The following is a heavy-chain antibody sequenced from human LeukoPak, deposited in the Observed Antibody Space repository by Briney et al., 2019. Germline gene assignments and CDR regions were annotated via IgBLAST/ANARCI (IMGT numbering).Heavy chain of an antibody. CDR2: MYYTGST. CDR3: ARDTLYYYDSSGYSRGLSWFDP. J-gene: IGHJ5*02. Sequence: SETLSLTCSVSGGSISSYFWSWIRQPPGKGLEWIGSMYYTGSTNYNPSLKSRVTISVDTSKTQYSLKLSSVTAADTAVYYCARDTLYYYDSSGYSRGLSWFDPWGQGTLVTVSS. V-gene: IGHV4-59*12. CDR1: GGSISSYF. D-gene: IGHD3-22*01.